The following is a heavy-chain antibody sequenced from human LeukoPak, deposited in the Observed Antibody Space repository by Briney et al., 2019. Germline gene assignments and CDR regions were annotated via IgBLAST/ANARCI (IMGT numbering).Heavy chain of an antibody. Sequence: SETLSLTCTVSGGSISSYYWSWIRQPPGKGLEWIGYIYYSGSTESNPSLKSRVTLSVDTSKNQFSLKLSSVTAADTAVYYCARSDHIVVPYHDAFDIWGQGTKVTVSS. CDR1: GGSISSYY. V-gene: IGHV4-59*12. CDR3: ARSDHIVVPYHDAFDI. D-gene: IGHD3-22*01. CDR2: IYYSGST. J-gene: IGHJ3*02.